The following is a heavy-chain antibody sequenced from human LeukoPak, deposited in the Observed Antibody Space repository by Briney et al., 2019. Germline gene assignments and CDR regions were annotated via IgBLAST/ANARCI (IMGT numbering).Heavy chain of an antibody. Sequence: ASVKVSCKASGYTFTSYGISWVRQAPGQGLEWMGWISAYNGNTNYAQKLQGRVTMTTDTSTSTAYMELRSLRSDDTAVYYCARDRLVGGIAVAGIDYWGQGTLVTVSP. D-gene: IGHD6-19*01. J-gene: IGHJ4*02. V-gene: IGHV1-18*01. CDR1: GYTFTSYG. CDR2: ISAYNGNT. CDR3: ARDRLVGGIAVAGIDY.